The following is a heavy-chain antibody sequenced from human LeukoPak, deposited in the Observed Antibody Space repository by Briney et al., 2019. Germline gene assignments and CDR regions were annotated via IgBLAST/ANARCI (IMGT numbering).Heavy chain of an antibody. J-gene: IGHJ6*03. V-gene: IGHV4-39*02. Sequence: SETLSLTCTVSGGSISSSSYYWGWIRQPPGKGLDWIGSIYYSGSTYYNPSLKSRVTISVDTSKNQFSLKLSSVTAADTAVYYCAREVVVAATRSFPRYYYYYMDVWGKGTTVTVSS. CDR2: IYYSGST. CDR3: AREVVVAATRSFPRYYYYYMDV. CDR1: GGSISSSSYY. D-gene: IGHD2-15*01.